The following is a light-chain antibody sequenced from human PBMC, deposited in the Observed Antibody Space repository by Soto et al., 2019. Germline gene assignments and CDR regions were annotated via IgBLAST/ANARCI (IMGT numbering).Light chain of an antibody. CDR2: RNN. V-gene: IGLV1-47*01. CDR1: SSNIGSNY. Sequence: QSVLTQPPSASGTPGQRVTISCSGSSSNIGSNYVYWYQHVPGTAPKLLIYRNNRRPSGVPDRFSGSKSGTSASLAISGLRSEDEADYYCAAWDDSLSGWVFGGGTKVTVL. CDR3: AAWDDSLSGWV. J-gene: IGLJ3*02.